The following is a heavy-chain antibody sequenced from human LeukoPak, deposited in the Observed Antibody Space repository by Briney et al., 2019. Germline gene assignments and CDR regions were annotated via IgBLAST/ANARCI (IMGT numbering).Heavy chain of an antibody. CDR1: GFTFSSYA. Sequence: PGGSLRLSCAASGFTFSSYAMHWVRQAPGKGLEWVAVISYDGSNKYYADSVKGRFTISRDNSKNTLYLQMNSQRAEDTAVYYCTTDFSRSSSWYPSDAFDIWGQGTMVTVSS. D-gene: IGHD6-13*01. V-gene: IGHV3-30-3*01. CDR3: TTDFSRSSSWYPSDAFDI. J-gene: IGHJ3*02. CDR2: ISYDGSNK.